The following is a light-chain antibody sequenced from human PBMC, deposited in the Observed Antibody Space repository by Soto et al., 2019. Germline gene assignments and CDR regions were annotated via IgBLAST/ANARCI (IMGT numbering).Light chain of an antibody. Sequence: LTQPPSASGSPGQSVTISCTGTSSDVGGYNYVSWYQQHPGKAPKLMIYEVSKRPSGVPDRFSGSKSGNTASLTVSGLQAEDEADYYCSSYAGSNNYVFGTGTKLTVL. CDR2: EVS. CDR3: SSYAGSNNYV. J-gene: IGLJ1*01. CDR1: SSDVGGYNY. V-gene: IGLV2-8*01.